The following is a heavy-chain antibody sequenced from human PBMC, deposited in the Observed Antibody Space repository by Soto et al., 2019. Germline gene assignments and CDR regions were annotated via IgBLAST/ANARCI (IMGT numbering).Heavy chain of an antibody. V-gene: IGHV1-18*01. Sequence: QVQLVQSGDEMKKPGASVRVSCKASGYIFVNYGIAWVRQAPGQGLEWMGWISTYTGDTNSASKVQGRLTMTTDTYTSTAYMDLGRLTSDDTCVYYCAMSANYGTPTPPDVWGKGTTVTVSS. CDR2: ISTYTGDT. J-gene: IGHJ6*04. CDR1: GYIFVNYG. CDR3: AMSANYGTPTPPDV. D-gene: IGHD3-22*01.